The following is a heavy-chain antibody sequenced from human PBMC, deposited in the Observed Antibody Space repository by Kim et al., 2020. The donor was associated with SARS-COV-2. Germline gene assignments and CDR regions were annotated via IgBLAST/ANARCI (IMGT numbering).Heavy chain of an antibody. CDR2: ISGSSSAI. D-gene: IGHD6-13*01. J-gene: IGHJ5*01. V-gene: IGHV3-48*02. CDR3: ARVVIAAAGRWLDS. Sequence: GGSLRLSCVASGFTFSSYTMNWVRQAPGKGLEWLSYISGSSSAIDYADSVKGRFTISRDNAKNSLYLQMNSLRDEDTAVYYCARVVIAAAGRWLDSWGQGTLVTVSS. CDR1: GFTFSSYT.